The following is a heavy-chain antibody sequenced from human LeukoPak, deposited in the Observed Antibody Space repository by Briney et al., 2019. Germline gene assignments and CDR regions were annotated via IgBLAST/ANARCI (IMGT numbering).Heavy chain of an antibody. CDR2: ASPSDSET. D-gene: IGHD2-15*01. J-gene: IGHJ5*02. V-gene: IGHV5-10-1*01. CDR3: ARVVCSGDTCYPRNWFDP. Sequence: GESLKTSCTASGYSFTSYWISWVRQMPGKGLEWMGRASPSDSETYYSPAFRGHVTMSVDKSISIAYLHWSSLRASDTAIYYCARVVCSGDTCYPRNWFDPWGQGTLVTVSS. CDR1: GYSFTSYW.